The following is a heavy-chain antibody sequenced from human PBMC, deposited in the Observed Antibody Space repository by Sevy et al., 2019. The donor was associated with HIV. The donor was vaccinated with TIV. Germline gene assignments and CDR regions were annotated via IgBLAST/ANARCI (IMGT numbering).Heavy chain of an antibody. Sequence: GGSLRLSCVASGFTFSKYSMSWVRQPPGKGLEWVATLSFGCGEINYADSVKGRFTISRDNSKNSFYLQMNNLRAEDTALYYCAREGCTKPHDYWGQGTLVTVSS. CDR3: AREGCTKPHDY. D-gene: IGHD2-8*01. V-gene: IGHV3-23*01. CDR2: LSFGCGEI. CDR1: GFTFSKYS. J-gene: IGHJ4*02.